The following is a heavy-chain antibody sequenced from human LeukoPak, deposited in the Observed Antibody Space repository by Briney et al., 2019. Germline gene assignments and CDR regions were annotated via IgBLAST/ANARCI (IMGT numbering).Heavy chain of an antibody. CDR1: GGSISSYL. J-gene: IGHJ4*02. CDR3: ARDKSLRGNWFGNDY. V-gene: IGHV4-59*01. CDR2: ISNSGST. D-gene: IGHD3-10*01. Sequence: SETLSLTCTVSGGSISSYLRSWIRQSPEKGPEWIGYISNSGSTNYNPSLRSRVTISLDTSKNQFSLRLSFVTAADTAVYYCARDKSLRGNWFGNDYWGQGTLVTVSS.